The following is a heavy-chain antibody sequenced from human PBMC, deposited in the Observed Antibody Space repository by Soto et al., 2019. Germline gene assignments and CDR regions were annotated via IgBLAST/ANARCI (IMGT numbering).Heavy chain of an antibody. CDR1: GGTFSSYA. V-gene: IGHV1-69*12. Sequence: QVQLVQSGAEVKKPGSSVKVSCKASGGTFSSYAISWVRQAPGQGLEWMGGIIPIFGTANYAQKFQGRVTNXXDXSXXTGYMELSSLRSEDTGVYYCAREVRDYGRSSAFDYWGQGTLETVSS. CDR3: AREVRDYGRSSAFDY. D-gene: IGHD3-10*01. J-gene: IGHJ4*02. CDR2: IIPIFGTA.